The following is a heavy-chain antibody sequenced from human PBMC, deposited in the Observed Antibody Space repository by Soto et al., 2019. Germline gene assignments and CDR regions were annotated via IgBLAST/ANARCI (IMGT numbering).Heavy chain of an antibody. CDR1: GYTFTGYD. CDR2: INPNSGGT. D-gene: IGHD4-17*01. J-gene: IGHJ5*02. Sequence: ASVKVSCKASGYTFTGYDMHWVRQAPGQGLEWMGWINPNSGGTNYAQKLQGRVTMTTDTSTSTAYMELRSLRSDDTAVYYCAREGRDDYGYNNFDPWGQGTLVTVSS. CDR3: AREGRDDYGYNNFDP. V-gene: IGHV1-2*02.